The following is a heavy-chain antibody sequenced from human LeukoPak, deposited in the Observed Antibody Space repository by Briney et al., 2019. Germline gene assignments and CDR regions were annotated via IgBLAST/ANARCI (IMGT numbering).Heavy chain of an antibody. Sequence: SETLSLTCAVYGGSFSGYYWSWIRHPQGKGLVWIGETNHSGSTNYNPSLKSRVTISVDTSTNQFSLKLSCVRADDTAVYYCARGQRTYFGSGCSSFDYWGQGTPVTVSS. CDR2: TNHSGST. CDR3: ARGQRTYFGSGCSSFDY. CDR1: GGSFSGYY. J-gene: IGHJ4*02. V-gene: IGHV4-34*01. D-gene: IGHD3-10*01.